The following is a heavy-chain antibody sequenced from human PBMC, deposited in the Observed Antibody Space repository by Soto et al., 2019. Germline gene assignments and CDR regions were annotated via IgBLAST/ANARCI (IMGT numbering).Heavy chain of an antibody. D-gene: IGHD1-26*01. V-gene: IGHV3-30-3*01. CDR1: GFTFSSYA. CDR2: ISYDGSNK. J-gene: IGHJ4*02. Sequence: QVQLVESGGGVVQPGRSLRLSCAASGFTFSSYAMHWVRQAPGKGLEWVAVISYDGSNKYCADSVKGRFTISRDNSKNTLYLQMNSLRAEDTAVYYCARDFVIVGATRGSDWGQGTLVTVSS. CDR3: ARDFVIVGATRGSD.